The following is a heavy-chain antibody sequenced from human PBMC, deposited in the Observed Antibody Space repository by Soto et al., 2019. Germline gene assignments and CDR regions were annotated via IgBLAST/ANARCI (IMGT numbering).Heavy chain of an antibody. V-gene: IGHV3-13*01. J-gene: IGHJ3*02. CDR2: IGTGGDT. D-gene: IGHD1-1*01. CDR3: VRETGFTTTSDAFNI. Sequence: SLRLSCAASGFTFSGSDMNWVRHTRGKGLEWVSGIGTGGDTYYADSVRGRFTISREDAKGSLYLQMNSLRVEDTAVYYCVRETGFTTTSDAFNIWGQGTMVTVSS. CDR1: GFTFSGSD.